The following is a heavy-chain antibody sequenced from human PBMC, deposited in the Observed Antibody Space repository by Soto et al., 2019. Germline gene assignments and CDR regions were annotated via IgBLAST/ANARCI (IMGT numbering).Heavy chain of an antibody. Sequence: QVQLVQSGAEVKKPGASVKVSCKASGYTFTNHDINWVRQATGQGLEWMGWMNPDSGNTGYAQELQGRLSMTTNTSINTAYMELSSLRSEDTAIYYCARALYAYGGKRPFDYWGQGAIVTVSS. CDR2: MNPDSGNT. CDR1: GYTFTNHD. D-gene: IGHD4-17*01. J-gene: IGHJ4*02. V-gene: IGHV1-8*01. CDR3: ARALYAYGGKRPFDY.